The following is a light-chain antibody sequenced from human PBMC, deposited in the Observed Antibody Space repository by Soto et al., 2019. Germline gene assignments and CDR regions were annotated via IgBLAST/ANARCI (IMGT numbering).Light chain of an antibody. CDR3: QVWDSSSDHRV. CDR1: NIGTKS. Sequence: SYELTQPPSVSVAPGQTARLSCGGTNIGTKSVHWYQQKPGQAPVLVVYDDSDRPSGIPERFSGSNSGNTATLTISRVEAGDDADYYCQVWDSSSDHRVFGGATKRTVL. V-gene: IGLV3-21*02. J-gene: IGLJ3*02. CDR2: DDS.